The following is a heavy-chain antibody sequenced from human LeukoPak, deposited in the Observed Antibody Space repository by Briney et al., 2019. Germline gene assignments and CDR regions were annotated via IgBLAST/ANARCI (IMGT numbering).Heavy chain of an antibody. Sequence: TLSLTCTVSGGSISSYYWSWIRQPPGKGLEWIGYIYTSGSTNYNPSLKSRVTISVDTSKNQFSLKLSSVTAADTAVYYCARHDCGGDCYSGGWFDPWGQGTLVTVSS. V-gene: IGHV4-4*09. CDR3: ARHDCGGDCYSGGWFDP. CDR1: GGSISSYY. D-gene: IGHD2-21*02. CDR2: IYTSGST. J-gene: IGHJ5*02.